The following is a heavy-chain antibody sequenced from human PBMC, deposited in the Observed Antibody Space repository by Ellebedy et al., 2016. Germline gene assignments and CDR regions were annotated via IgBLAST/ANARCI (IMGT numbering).Heavy chain of an antibody. CDR1: GGSISSYY. V-gene: IGHV4-4*07. CDR2: IYTSGST. D-gene: IGHD6-13*01. J-gene: IGHJ6*02. CDR3: ARDQTGGYSSSWYWGNYYYYGMDV. Sequence: SETLSLTXTVSGGSISSYYWSWIRQPAGKGLEWIGRIYTSGSTNYNPSLKSRVTMSVDTSKNQFSLKLSSVTAADTAVYYCARDQTGGYSSSWYWGNYYYYGMDVWGQGTTVTVSS.